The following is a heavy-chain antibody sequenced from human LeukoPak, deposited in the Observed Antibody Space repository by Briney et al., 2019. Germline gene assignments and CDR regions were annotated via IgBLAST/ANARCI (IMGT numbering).Heavy chain of an antibody. Sequence: ASVKVSCKASGGTFSSYAISWVRQAPGQGLEWMGRIIPILGIANYAQKFQGRVTITADKSTSTAYMELSSLRSEDTAVYYCARDRGIAVAGPNWYFDLWGRGTLVTVSS. CDR1: GGTFSSYA. D-gene: IGHD6-19*01. CDR2: IIPILGIA. J-gene: IGHJ2*01. CDR3: ARDRGIAVAGPNWYFDL. V-gene: IGHV1-69*04.